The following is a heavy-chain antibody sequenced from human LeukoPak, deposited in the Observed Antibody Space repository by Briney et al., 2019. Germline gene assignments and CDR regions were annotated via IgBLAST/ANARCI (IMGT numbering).Heavy chain of an antibody. CDR2: ISSSGNTI. V-gene: IGHV3-48*03. Sequence: GGSLRLSCAASEFTFTSYELNWVRQAPGKGLEWVSYISSSGNTISYADSVKGRFTITRDNAKNSLYLQVISLRAEDTAVYYCARGPSIAARYDAFDIWGQGTMVTVSS. CDR3: ARGPSIAARYDAFDI. CDR1: EFTFTSYE. J-gene: IGHJ3*02. D-gene: IGHD6-6*01.